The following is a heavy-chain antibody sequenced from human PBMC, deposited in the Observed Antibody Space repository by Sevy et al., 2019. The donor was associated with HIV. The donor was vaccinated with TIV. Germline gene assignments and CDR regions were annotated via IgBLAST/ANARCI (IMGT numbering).Heavy chain of an antibody. V-gene: IGHV3-11*01. CDR1: GFTFSDYY. Sequence: GGSLRLSCAASGFTFSDYYMSWIRQAPGKGLEWVSYISSSGSTIYYADSVKGRFTISRDNAKNPLYLLMNSLRAEDTAVYYCARDGYCSGGSCYGHAAFDIWGQGTMVTVSS. CDR2: ISSSGSTI. CDR3: ARDGYCSGGSCYGHAAFDI. J-gene: IGHJ3*02. D-gene: IGHD2-15*01.